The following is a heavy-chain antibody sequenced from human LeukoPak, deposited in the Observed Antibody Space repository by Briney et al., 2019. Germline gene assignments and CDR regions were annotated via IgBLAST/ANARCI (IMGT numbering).Heavy chain of an antibody. V-gene: IGHV4-4*07. J-gene: IGHJ5*02. D-gene: IGHD2-8*01. Sequence: PSETLSLTCNVSGGSISSYYWSWIRQPAGKGLEWIGRINTSGTSNYNPSLRSRVTMSVDTSKNQFSLNLTSVTAADTAVYYCAREGGGPRCLDPWVQGTLVTVSS. CDR3: AREGGGPRCLDP. CDR2: INTSGTS. CDR1: GGSISSYY.